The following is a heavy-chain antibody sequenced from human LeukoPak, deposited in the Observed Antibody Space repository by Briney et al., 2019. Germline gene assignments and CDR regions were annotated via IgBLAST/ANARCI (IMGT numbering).Heavy chain of an antibody. CDR3: AKDSGRQGGPTGYIDV. V-gene: IGHV3-23*01. J-gene: IGHJ6*03. CDR2: ISGSGDST. CDR1: GFTFSSYA. Sequence: GGSLRLSCAASGFTFSSYAMSWVCQAPGKGLEWVSAISGSGDSTYYADSVKGRFTISRDNSKNTLYLQMNSLRAEDTAVYYCAKDSGRQGGPTGYIDVWGKGTTVTVSS. D-gene: IGHD2-8*02.